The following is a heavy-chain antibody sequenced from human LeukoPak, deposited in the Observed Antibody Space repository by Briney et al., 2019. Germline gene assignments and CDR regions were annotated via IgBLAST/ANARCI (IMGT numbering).Heavy chain of an antibody. D-gene: IGHD1-26*01. V-gene: IGHV3-48*03. CDR3: AKASYRIVGATNWFDP. CDR1: GFTFSSYE. CDR2: ISGSGSTI. J-gene: IGHJ5*02. Sequence: QPGGSLRLSCAASGFTFSSYEMNWVRQAPGKGLEWVSYISGSGSTIYYADSVKGRFTISRDNSKNTLYLQMNSLRAEDTAVYYCAKASYRIVGATNWFDPWGQGTLVTVSS.